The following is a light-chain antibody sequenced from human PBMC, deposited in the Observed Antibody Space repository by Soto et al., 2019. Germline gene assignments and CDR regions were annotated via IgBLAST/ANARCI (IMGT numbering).Light chain of an antibody. CDR2: LAS. V-gene: IGKV3D-11*01. J-gene: IGKJ5*01. Sequence: EIVLTQSPATLSSFPGDRVTLSCRASQAVNTRLAWYQHKPGQAPRLLIYLASNRAAGVPARFSGSGSGTDFTLTISDVEPEDFATYYCQQLLSYPITFGQGTRLEIK. CDR3: QQLLSYPIT. CDR1: QAVNTR.